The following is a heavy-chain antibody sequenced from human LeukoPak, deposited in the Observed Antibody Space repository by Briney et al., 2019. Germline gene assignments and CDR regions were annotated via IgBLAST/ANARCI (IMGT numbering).Heavy chain of an antibody. CDR3: ARDGPPGYYDSSGYPRWYFDL. D-gene: IGHD3-22*01. V-gene: IGHV3-30*02. CDR1: GFGFSSYG. CDR2: IHYDGTKN. J-gene: IGHJ2*01. Sequence: GGSLRLSCAASGFGFSSYGMHWVRQAPGKGLEWVAFIHYDGTKNYYADSVKGRFTVSRDNLKNTLYLQMNSLRAEDTAVYYCARDGPPGYYDSSGYPRWYFDLWGRGTLVTVSS.